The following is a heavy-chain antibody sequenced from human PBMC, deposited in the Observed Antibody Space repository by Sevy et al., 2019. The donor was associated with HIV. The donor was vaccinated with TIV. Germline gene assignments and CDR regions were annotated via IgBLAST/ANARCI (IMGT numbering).Heavy chain of an antibody. CDR1: GFTFSSYA. D-gene: IGHD3-16*02. CDR2: ISGSGGST. J-gene: IGHJ4*02. V-gene: IGHV3-23*01. Sequence: GSLRLSCAASGFTFSSYAMSWVRQAPGKGLEWVSAISGSGGSTYYADSVKDRFTISRDNSKNTLYLQMNSLRAEDTAVYYCATESGVGYTYYFDYWGQGTLVTVSS. CDR3: ATESGVGYTYYFDY.